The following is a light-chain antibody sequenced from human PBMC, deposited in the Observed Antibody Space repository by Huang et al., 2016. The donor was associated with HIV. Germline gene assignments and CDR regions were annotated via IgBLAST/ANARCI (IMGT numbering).Light chain of an antibody. V-gene: IGKV1D-12*01. CDR1: QGISSW. CDR2: AAS. Sequence: DIQMNQSPSSVSASVGDRVTITCRASQGISSWLAWYQQKPGNAPKLLIYAASRLQTGVPSRFSGSGSGTHFTLTISSLQPEDFATYFCQQANSVPYTFGQGTKLEIK. CDR3: QQANSVPYT. J-gene: IGKJ2*01.